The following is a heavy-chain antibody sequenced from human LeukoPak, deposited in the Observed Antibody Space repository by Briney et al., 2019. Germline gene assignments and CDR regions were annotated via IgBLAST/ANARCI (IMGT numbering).Heavy chain of an antibody. CDR3: SRDGPRDYDILTALDY. D-gene: IGHD3-9*01. J-gene: IGHJ4*02. CDR2: ISYGEDNK. Sequence: PGTSLRLSCAASGFNFQIYAMHWVRQAPGKGLEWVAIISYGEDNKYYADSVKGRFTISRDNSKSMLYLQMNGLRPEDTAVYYCSRDGPRDYDILTALDYWGQGTVVSVSS. CDR1: GFNFQIYA. V-gene: IGHV3-30*04.